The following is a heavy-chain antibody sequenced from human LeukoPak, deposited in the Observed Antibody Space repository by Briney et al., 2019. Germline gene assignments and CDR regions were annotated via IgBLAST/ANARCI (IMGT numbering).Heavy chain of an antibody. J-gene: IGHJ4*02. V-gene: IGHV1-69*04. CDR2: IIPILGIA. D-gene: IGHD6-13*01. Sequence: SVKVSCKASGGTFSSYAISWVRQAPGQGLEWMGRIIPILGIANYAQKFQGRVTITADKSTSTAYMEPSSLRSEDTAVHYCARAGSKIAAAGRWYYFDYWGQGTLVTVSS. CDR3: ARAGSKIAAAGRWYYFDY. CDR1: GGTFSSYA.